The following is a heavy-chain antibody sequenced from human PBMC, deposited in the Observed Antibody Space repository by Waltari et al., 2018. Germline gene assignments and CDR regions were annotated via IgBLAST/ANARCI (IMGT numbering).Heavy chain of an antibody. CDR3: ARDPPQLADAFDI. J-gene: IGHJ3*02. CDR2: IYTSGST. D-gene: IGHD3-10*01. V-gene: IGHV4-61*02. Sequence: QVQLQASGPGLVKPSETLSLTCSVSGGSISSGSYYWTGIREPAGKGLEWIGRIYTSGSTNYNPSLRSRLTISVDTSNNQFSLKLSSVTAADTAVYYCARDPPQLADAFDIWGQGTMVTVSS. CDR1: GGSISSGSYY.